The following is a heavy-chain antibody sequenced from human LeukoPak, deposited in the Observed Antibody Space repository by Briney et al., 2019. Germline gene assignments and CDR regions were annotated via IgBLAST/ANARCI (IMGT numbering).Heavy chain of an antibody. D-gene: IGHD6-13*01. CDR2: TYYRSKWYN. J-gene: IGHJ4*02. Sequence: SQTLSLTCAISGDSVSSNSAAWNWIRQSPSRGLEWLGRTYYRSKWYNDYAVSVKSRITINPDTSKNQFSLQLNSVTPEDTAVYYCARDTMERRQQLVLVFDYWGQGTLVTVSS. V-gene: IGHV6-1*01. CDR3: ARDTMERRQQLVLVFDY. CDR1: GDSVSSNSAA.